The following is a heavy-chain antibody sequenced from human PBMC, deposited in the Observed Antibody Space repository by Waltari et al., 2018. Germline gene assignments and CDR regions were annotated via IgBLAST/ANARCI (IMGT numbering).Heavy chain of an antibody. Sequence: QVQLVQSGAEVKKPGASVKVSCKASGYTFTSYYMHWVRQAPGQGLEWMGIINPSGGSTSYAQKFQGRVTMTRDTSTSTVYMELSSLRSEDTAVYYCARDWSIEASPRYSYGYGPDYWGQGTLVTVSS. CDR1: GYTFTSYY. D-gene: IGHD5-18*01. CDR3: ARDWSIEASPRYSYGYGPDY. J-gene: IGHJ4*02. CDR2: INPSGGST. V-gene: IGHV1-46*01.